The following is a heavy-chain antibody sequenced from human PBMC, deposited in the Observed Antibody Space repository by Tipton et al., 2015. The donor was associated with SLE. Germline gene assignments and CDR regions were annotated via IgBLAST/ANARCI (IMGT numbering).Heavy chain of an antibody. V-gene: IGHV4-61*09. D-gene: IGHD3-3*01. J-gene: IGHJ4*02. CDR3: ARGGDFWSGYLVY. CDR2: IYTSGST. Sequence: TLSLTCIVSGGSISSDTYYWCWLRQPAGKGLEWIGHIYTSGSTYYNPSLKSRVTISVDTSKNQFSLKLSSVTAADTAVYYCARGGDFWSGYLVYWGQGTLVTVSS. CDR1: GGSISSDTYY.